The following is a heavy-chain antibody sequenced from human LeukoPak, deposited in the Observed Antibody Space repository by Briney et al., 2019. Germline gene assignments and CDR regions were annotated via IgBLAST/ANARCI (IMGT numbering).Heavy chain of an antibody. D-gene: IGHD3-16*01. Sequence: GGSLRLSCGASGFTFGSYEMNWVRQAPGKGLEWLSYISGSGDTKYYADSVKGRFTISRDNAKNSLYLQMNSLRAEDTAVYYCARDERVGVMRVRASDIWGQGTMVTVSS. CDR2: ISGSGDTK. CDR1: GFTFGSYE. CDR3: ARDERVGVMRVRASDI. V-gene: IGHV3-48*03. J-gene: IGHJ3*02.